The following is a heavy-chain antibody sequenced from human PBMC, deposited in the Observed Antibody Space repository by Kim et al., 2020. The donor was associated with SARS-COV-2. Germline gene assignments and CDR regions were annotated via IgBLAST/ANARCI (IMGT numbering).Heavy chain of an antibody. Sequence: GNSVRGRFTIARDNAENSLYLQMNSLGAEDTALYYCAKDTMEGYYYYMDVWGKGTTVTVSS. V-gene: IGHV3-9*01. J-gene: IGHJ6*03. D-gene: IGHD1-1*01. CDR3: AKDTMEGYYYYMDV.